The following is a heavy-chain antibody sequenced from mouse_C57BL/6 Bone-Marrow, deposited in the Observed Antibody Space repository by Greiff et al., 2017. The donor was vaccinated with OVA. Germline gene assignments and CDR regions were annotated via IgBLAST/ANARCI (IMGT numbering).Heavy chain of an antibody. Sequence: VQLQQSGAELVRPGASVTLSCKASGYTFTDYEMHWVKQTPVHGLEWIGAIDPETGGTAYNQKFKGKAILTADKSSSTAYMELRSLTSEDSAAYYCTGTWFAYWGQGTLVTVSA. CDR3: TGTWFAY. J-gene: IGHJ3*01. V-gene: IGHV1-15*01. CDR2: IDPETGGT. CDR1: GYTFTDYE.